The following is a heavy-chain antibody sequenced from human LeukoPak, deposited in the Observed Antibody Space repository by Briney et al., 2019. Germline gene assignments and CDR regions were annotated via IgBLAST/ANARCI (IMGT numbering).Heavy chain of an antibody. D-gene: IGHD4-17*01. CDR3: ARVDDTVTTGLPW. CDR1: GYTFTGYY. V-gene: IGHV1-2*02. Sequence: EASVKVSCKASGYTFTGYYMHWVRQAPGQGLEWMGWINPNSGGTNYAQKFQGRVTMTRDTSISTAYMELSRLRSDDTAVYYCARVDDTVTTGLPWWGQGTLVTVSS. J-gene: IGHJ4*02. CDR2: INPNSGGT.